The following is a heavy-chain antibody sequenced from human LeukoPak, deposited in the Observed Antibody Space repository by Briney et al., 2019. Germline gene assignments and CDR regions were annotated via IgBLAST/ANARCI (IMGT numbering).Heavy chain of an antibody. J-gene: IGHJ2*01. CDR2: INHSGST. CDR3: ARRMTTVTTFVEYFDL. CDR1: GGSFSGYY. D-gene: IGHD4-17*01. V-gene: IGHV4-34*01. Sequence: SETLSLTCAVYGGSFSGYYWSWIRQPPGKGLEWIGEINHSGSTNYNPSLKSRVTISVDTSKNQFSLKLSSVTAADTAVYYCARRMTTVTTFVEYFDLWGRGTLVTVSS.